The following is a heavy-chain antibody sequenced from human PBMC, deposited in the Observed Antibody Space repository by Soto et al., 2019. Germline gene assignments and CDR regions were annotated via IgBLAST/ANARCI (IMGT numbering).Heavy chain of an antibody. CDR1: GYTFTSYG. V-gene: IGHV1-18*01. Sequence: ASVKVSCKASGYTFTSYGISWVRQAPGQGLEWMGWISAYNGNTNYAQKLQGRVTMTTDTSTSTAYMELRSLRSDDTAVYYCARDRSGYDPGWFDPWGQGTLVTVSS. CDR2: ISAYNGNT. CDR3: ARDRSGYDPGWFDP. D-gene: IGHD5-12*01. J-gene: IGHJ5*02.